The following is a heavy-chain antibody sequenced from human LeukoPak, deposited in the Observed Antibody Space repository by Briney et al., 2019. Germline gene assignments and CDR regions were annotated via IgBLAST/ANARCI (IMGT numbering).Heavy chain of an antibody. V-gene: IGHV1-69*13. D-gene: IGHD6-19*01. J-gene: IGHJ4*02. Sequence: SVKVSCKASGGTFSSYAISWVRQAPGQGLEWMGGIIPIFGTANYAQKFQGRVTITADESTSTAYMELSSLRSEDTAVYYCASPTRRYSSGFQYYFDYRGQGTLVTVSS. CDR2: IIPIFGTA. CDR1: GGTFSSYA. CDR3: ASPTRRYSSGFQYYFDY.